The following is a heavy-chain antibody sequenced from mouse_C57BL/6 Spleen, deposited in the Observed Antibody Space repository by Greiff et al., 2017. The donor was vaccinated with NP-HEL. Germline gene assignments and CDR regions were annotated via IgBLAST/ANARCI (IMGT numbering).Heavy chain of an antibody. CDR2: INPYNGGT. V-gene: IGHV1-19*01. Sequence: VQLQQSGPVLVKPGASVKMSCKASGYTFTDYYMNWVKQSHGKSLEWIGVINPYNGGTSYNQKFKGKATLTVDKSSSTAYMELNGLTSEDSAVYYCARGITLEGYWGQGTTLTVSS. CDR1: GYTFTDYY. J-gene: IGHJ2*01. CDR3: ARGITLEGY. D-gene: IGHD1-1*02.